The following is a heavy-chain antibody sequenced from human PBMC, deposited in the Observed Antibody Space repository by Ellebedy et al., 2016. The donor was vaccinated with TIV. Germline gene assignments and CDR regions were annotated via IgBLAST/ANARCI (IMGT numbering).Heavy chain of an antibody. CDR1: GFTFSRYA. V-gene: IGHV3-30*04. J-gene: IGHJ4*02. CDR2: ISYDGSNK. D-gene: IGHD2-15*01. CDR3: SRGGGCGGGTCYYPDF. Sequence: GESLKISCAASGFTFSRYAMHWVRQAPGKGLEWVAVISYDGSNKYYADSVKGRFTISRDNAKNSVFLQMNSLRDEDTAVYYCSRGGGCGGGTCYYPDFWGQGTLVTVSS.